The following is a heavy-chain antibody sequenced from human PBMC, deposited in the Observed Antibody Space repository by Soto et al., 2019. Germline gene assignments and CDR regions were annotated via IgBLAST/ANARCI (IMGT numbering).Heavy chain of an antibody. Sequence: GGSLRLSCAASGFTFSSYGMHWVRQAPGKGLEWVAVISYDGSNKYYADSVKGRFTISRDNSKNTLYLQMNSLRAEDTAVYYCAKDPQSGLPHPVPDYWGQGTLVTVSS. CDR3: AKDPQSGLPHPVPDY. CDR1: GFTFSSYG. V-gene: IGHV3-30*18. CDR2: ISYDGSNK. J-gene: IGHJ4*02. D-gene: IGHD3-10*01.